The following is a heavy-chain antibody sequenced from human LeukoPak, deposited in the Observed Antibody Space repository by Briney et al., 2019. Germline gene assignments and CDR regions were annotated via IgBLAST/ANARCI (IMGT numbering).Heavy chain of an antibody. CDR3: ATGNYYDSRGYYTFGH. V-gene: IGHV3-74*01. J-gene: IGHJ1*01. CDR1: GFTFSRYW. Sequence: PGGSLRLSCAASGFTFSRYWMHWVRQAPGKGLVWGSRINGDGSTTSYADSVKGGFTISRDNAKNTLYLQMNSLRAEDTAVYYCATGNYYDSRGYYTFGHWGQGTLVAVSS. CDR2: INGDGSTT. D-gene: IGHD3-22*01.